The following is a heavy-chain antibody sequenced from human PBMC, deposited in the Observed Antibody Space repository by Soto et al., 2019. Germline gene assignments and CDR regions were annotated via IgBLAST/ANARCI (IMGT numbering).Heavy chain of an antibody. D-gene: IGHD6-19*01. CDR3: AKDSTGPQWLTPWFDP. Sequence: GGSLRLSCAASGFTFDDYAMHWVRQAPGKGLEWVSGISWNSGSIGYADSVKGRFTISRDNAKNSLYLQMNSLRAEDTALYYCAKDSTGPQWLTPWFDPWGQGTLVTVSS. J-gene: IGHJ5*02. V-gene: IGHV3-9*01. CDR2: ISWNSGSI. CDR1: GFTFDDYA.